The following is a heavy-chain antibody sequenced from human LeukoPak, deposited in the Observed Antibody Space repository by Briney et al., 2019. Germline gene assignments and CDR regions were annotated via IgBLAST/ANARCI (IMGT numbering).Heavy chain of an antibody. V-gene: IGHV4-39*01. CDR3: ARHACSGDRYYSIDY. CDR2: IYYSGST. Sequence: SETLSLTCTVSGGSISSSSYYWGWIRQPPGKGLEWIGSIYYSGSTYYNPSLKSRVTISVDTSKNQFSLRLSSVTAADTAVYYCARHACSGDRYYSIDYWGQGTLVTVSS. J-gene: IGHJ4*02. CDR1: GGSISSSSYY. D-gene: IGHD2-15*01.